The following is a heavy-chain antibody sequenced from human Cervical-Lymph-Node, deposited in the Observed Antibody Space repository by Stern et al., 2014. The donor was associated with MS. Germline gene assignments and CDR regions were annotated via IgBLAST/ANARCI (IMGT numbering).Heavy chain of an antibody. D-gene: IGHD4-17*01. CDR3: ARWGTTVTFRTFDF. J-gene: IGHJ4*02. V-gene: IGHV4-59*01. CDR2: IYYGST. CDR1: GDSIGDYY. Sequence: QVQLQESGPGLVKPSETLSLTCAVSGDSIGDYYWNWIRQPPGKGLEWIGYIYYGSTNYNPSLRSRATLSVDTSKNQFSLKLTSVTPADTAIYYCARWGTTVTFRTFDFWGQGILVTVSS.